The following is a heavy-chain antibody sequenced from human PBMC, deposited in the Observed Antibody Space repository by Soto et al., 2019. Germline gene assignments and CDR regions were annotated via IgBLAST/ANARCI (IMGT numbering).Heavy chain of an antibody. CDR3: VSGPDFDY. CDR2: ISTYNGYT. Sequence: QVQLVQSGAAVKKPGASVEVSCEASGYTFTSYGITWVRQAPGQGLEWMGWISTYNGYTDYAQKRQGRVTMTRDTSTSTAYMELRSLRSDDTAVYYCVSGPDFDYWGQGTLVTVSS. V-gene: IGHV1-18*01. J-gene: IGHJ4*02. CDR1: GYTFTSYG.